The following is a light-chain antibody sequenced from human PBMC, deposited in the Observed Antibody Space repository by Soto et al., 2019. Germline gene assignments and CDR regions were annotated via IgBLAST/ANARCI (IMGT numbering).Light chain of an antibody. Sequence: EIVMTQSPATLSVSPGERATLSCRASQSVSSKLAWFQQKPGQAPSLLIYGVSTRATGVPVRFSGSGSGTEFTLTISRLEPEDFAVYYCQQFSSYPLTFGGGTKVDIK. CDR2: GVS. CDR1: QSVSSK. J-gene: IGKJ4*01. V-gene: IGKV3-15*01. CDR3: QQFSSYPLT.